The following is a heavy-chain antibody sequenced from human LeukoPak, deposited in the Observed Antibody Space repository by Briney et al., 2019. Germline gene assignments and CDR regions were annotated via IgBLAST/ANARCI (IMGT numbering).Heavy chain of an antibody. CDR2: ISGNGGGT. V-gene: IGHV3-23*01. D-gene: IGHD3-10*01. Sequence: GGSLRLSCAASGFTFTSYAMNWVRQAPRKGLEWVSGISGNGGGTFYADSVKGRFIISRDNSKNTLYLQMNSLRAEDTAVYYCAKTYISGRNWFDPWGQGTLVTVSS. CDR1: GFTFTSYA. CDR3: AKTYISGRNWFDP. J-gene: IGHJ5*02.